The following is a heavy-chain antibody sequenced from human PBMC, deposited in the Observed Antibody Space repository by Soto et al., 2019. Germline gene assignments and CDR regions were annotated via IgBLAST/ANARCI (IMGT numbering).Heavy chain of an antibody. CDR2: ISHSETT. J-gene: IGHJ4*02. CDR3: AGFGVGDRDDK. V-gene: IGHV4-30-4*01. Sequence: SETLSLTCTVSGGSISSNYWTWIRQAPGKGLEWIGYISHSETTYYSPALKNRIIISSDFSMNQFSLRLNSVTAADTAVYFCAGFGVGDRDDKWGQGTLVTVSS. CDR1: GGSISSNY. D-gene: IGHD2-8*01.